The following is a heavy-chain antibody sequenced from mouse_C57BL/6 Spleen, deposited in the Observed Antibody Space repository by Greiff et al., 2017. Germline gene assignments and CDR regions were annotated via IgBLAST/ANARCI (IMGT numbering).Heavy chain of an antibody. D-gene: IGHD1-1*01. CDR1: GFTFSSYA. V-gene: IGHV5-4*03. Sequence: DVKLVESGGGLVKPGGSLKLSCAASGFTFSSYAMSWVRQTPEKRLEWVATISDGGSYTYYPDNVKGRFTISRDNAKNNLYLQMSHLKSEDTAMYYCARVGVEENYFDYWGQGTTLTVSS. CDR2: ISDGGSYT. J-gene: IGHJ2*01. CDR3: ARVGVEENYFDY.